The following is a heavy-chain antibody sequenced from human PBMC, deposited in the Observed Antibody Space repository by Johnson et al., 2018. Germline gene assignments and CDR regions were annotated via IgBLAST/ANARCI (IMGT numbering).Heavy chain of an antibody. CDR1: RFTFSNAW. D-gene: IGHD3-10*01. J-gene: IGHJ6*03. V-gene: IGHV3-15*01. CDR2: IKSKTDGGTT. CDR3: AKDLLGSAYYYYMDV. Sequence: VQLVQSGGGLVKPGGSLRLSCAASRFTFSNAWMSWVRQAPGKGLEWVGRIKSKTDGGTTDYAAPVKGRFTILRDDSKNTLYLQMNSLRAEDTAVYYCAKDLLGSAYYYYMDVGGKGTTVTVSS.